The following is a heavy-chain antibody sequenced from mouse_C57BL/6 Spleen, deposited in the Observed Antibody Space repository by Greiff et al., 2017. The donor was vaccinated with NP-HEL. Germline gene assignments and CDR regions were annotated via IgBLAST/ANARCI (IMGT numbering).Heavy chain of an antibody. CDR1: GYTFTSYW. Sequence: VQLQQPGAELVRPGSSVKLSCKASGYTFTSYWMHWVKQRPIQGLEWIGNIDPSDSETHYNQKFKDKATLTVDKSSSTAYMQLSSLTSEDSAVYYCARRGRRAWFAYWGQGTLVTVSA. CDR3: ARRGRRAWFAY. CDR2: IDPSDSET. V-gene: IGHV1-52*01. J-gene: IGHJ3*01.